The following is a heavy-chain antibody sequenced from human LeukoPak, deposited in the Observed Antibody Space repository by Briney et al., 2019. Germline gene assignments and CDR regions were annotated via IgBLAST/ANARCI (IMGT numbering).Heavy chain of an antibody. CDR2: INPNSGGT. CDR3: ARGLRGIAAAALSP. Sequence: DSVKDSCKASGYTFTGYYMHWVRQAPGQGLEWMGWINPNSGGTNYAQKFQGRVTMTRDTSISTAYMELSRLRSDDTAVYYCARGLRGIAAAALSPWGQGTLVTVSS. D-gene: IGHD6-13*01. V-gene: IGHV1-2*02. J-gene: IGHJ5*02. CDR1: GYTFTGYY.